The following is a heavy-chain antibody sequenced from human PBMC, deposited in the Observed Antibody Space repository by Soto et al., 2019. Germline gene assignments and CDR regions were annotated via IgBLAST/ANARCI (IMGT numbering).Heavy chain of an antibody. CDR3: ARDVGYCSGGSCPTWFDP. V-gene: IGHV1-69*13. CDR2: IIPIFGTA. J-gene: IGHJ5*02. Sequence: SVKVSCKASGGTFSSYAISWVRQAPGQGLEWMGGIIPIFGTANYAQKFQGRVTITADESTSTAYMELSSLRSEDTAVYYCARDVGYCSGGSCPTWFDPWGQGTLVTVSS. D-gene: IGHD2-15*01. CDR1: GGTFSSYA.